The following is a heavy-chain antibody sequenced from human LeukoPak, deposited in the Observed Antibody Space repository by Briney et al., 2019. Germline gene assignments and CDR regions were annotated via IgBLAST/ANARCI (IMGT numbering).Heavy chain of an antibody. CDR1: GFIFSDYA. J-gene: IGHJ3*01. Sequence: PGGSLRLSCAASGFIFSDYAMSWVRQAPGKGLEGVSSISGGCTNTNYSPSVTGRFTVSRHNSKNTLYLQMNGLRVEDTAVYYCANHGVGDWGSGVWGQGTLVTVSS. CDR3: ANHGVGDWGSGV. D-gene: IGHD2-21*02. CDR2: ISGGCTNT. V-gene: IGHV3-23*01.